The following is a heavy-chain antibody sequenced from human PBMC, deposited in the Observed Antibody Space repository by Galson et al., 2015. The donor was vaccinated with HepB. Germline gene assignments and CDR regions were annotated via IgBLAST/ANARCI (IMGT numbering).Heavy chain of an antibody. D-gene: IGHD3-16*01. CDR3: ARWGHIGYYYYGMDV. CDR2: IGTAGDT. CDR1: GFTFSSYD. V-gene: IGHV3-13*01. Sequence: SLRLSCAASGFTFSSYDMHWVRQATGKGLEWVSAIGTAGDTYYPGSVKGRFTISRENAKNSLYLQMNSLRAGDTAVYYCARWGHIGYYYYGMDVWGQGTTVTVSS. J-gene: IGHJ6*02.